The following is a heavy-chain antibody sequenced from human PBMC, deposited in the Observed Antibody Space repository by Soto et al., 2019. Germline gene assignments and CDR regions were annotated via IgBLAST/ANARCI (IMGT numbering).Heavy chain of an antibody. CDR1: GGSISSGGYS. V-gene: IGHV4-30-2*01. Sequence: PSETLSLTCAVSGGSISSGGYSWSWIRQPPGKGLEWIGYIYHSGSTYYNPSLKSRVTISVDRSKNQFSLKLSSVTAADTAVYYCARPTRQWLGLRYYYGMDVWGQGTTVTVS. CDR3: ARPTRQWLGLRYYYGMDV. CDR2: IYHSGST. D-gene: IGHD6-19*01. J-gene: IGHJ6*02.